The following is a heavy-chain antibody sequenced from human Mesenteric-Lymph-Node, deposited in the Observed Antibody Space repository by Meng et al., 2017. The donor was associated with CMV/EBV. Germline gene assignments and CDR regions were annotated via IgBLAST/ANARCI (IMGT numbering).Heavy chain of an antibody. CDR2: INPTTGDT. Sequence: MHLVRPAPGQRVEWIGWINPTTGDTTYAQRFQGRVTMTRDTSISTAYMELSSLRSDDTAVYYCARDYYGSGSYWGGTNLGFDSWGQGTLVTVSS. V-gene: IGHV1-2*02. D-gene: IGHD3-10*01. J-gene: IGHJ4*02. CDR3: ARDYYGSGSYWGGTNLGFDS.